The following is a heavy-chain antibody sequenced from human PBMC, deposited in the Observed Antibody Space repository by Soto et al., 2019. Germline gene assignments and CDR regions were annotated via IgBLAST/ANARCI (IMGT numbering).Heavy chain of an antibody. CDR2: ISYDGSNK. J-gene: IGHJ5*02. V-gene: IGHV3-30-3*01. Sequence: GGSLRLSCAASGFTFSSYAMHWVRQAPDKGLEWVTVISYDGSNKYYADFVKGRFTISRDNSKNTLYLQMNSLRAEDTAVYYCARDSDIAASGRRWFDPWGQGTLVTVSS. D-gene: IGHD6-13*01. CDR3: ARDSDIAASGRRWFDP. CDR1: GFTFSSYA.